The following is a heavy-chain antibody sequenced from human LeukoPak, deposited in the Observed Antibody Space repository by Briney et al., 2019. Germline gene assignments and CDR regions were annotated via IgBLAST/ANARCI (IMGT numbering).Heavy chain of an antibody. V-gene: IGHV3-48*02. CDR3: AISRGYSYGLDY. J-gene: IGHJ4*02. D-gene: IGHD5-18*01. CDR2: ISGGSTIV. Sequence: GGSLRLSCSASGFTFSSYSMNWARQVPGKGLEWVSYISGGSTIVYYADSMKGRFTISRDNANNSLYLQMNSLRDEDTALYYCAISRGYSYGLDYWGQGTLVTVSS. CDR1: GFTFSSYS.